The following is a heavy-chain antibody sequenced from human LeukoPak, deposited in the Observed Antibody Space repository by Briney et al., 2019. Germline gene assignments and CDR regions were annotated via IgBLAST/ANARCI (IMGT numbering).Heavy chain of an antibody. J-gene: IGHJ4*02. CDR2: ISAYNGNT. D-gene: IGHD3-22*01. CDR3: ARDEVYYDSSGYFY. CDR1: GYTFTSYG. Sequence: ASVKVSCKASGYTFTSYGISWVRQAPGQGLEWMGWISAYNGNTNYAQKLQGRVTMTTDTSTSTAYMELRSLRSDDTAVYYCARDEVYYDSSGYFYWGQGTLVTVSP. V-gene: IGHV1-18*01.